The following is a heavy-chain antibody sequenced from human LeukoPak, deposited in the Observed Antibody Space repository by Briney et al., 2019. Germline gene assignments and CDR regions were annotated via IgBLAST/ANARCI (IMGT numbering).Heavy chain of an antibody. Sequence: SETLSLTCTVSGGSISSYYWSWIRQPPGKGLEWIGDIYYSGSTKYNPSLKSRVTISVDTSKNQLSLKLSSVTAADTAVYYCAGGSSYCGGDCFDYWGQGTLVTVSS. D-gene: IGHD2-21*01. CDR1: GGSISSYY. CDR3: AGGSSYCGGDCFDY. V-gene: IGHV4-59*01. CDR2: IYYSGST. J-gene: IGHJ4*02.